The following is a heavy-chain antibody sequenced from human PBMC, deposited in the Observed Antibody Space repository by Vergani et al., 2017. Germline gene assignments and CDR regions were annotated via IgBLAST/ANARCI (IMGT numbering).Heavy chain of an antibody. CDR2: ISSSSSYI. Sequence: EVQLVEAGGGLVKPGGPLRLSCAASGFTFSSYSMNWVPQPPGTGLEWVSSISSSSSYIYYADSVKGRFTISRDNAKNSLYLQMNSLRAEETAVYYCARDKGGSDYSYYYYYMDVWGKGTTVTVSS. D-gene: IGHD1-26*01. J-gene: IGHJ6*03. CDR1: GFTFSSYS. CDR3: ARDKGGSDYSYYYYYMDV. V-gene: IGHV3-21*01.